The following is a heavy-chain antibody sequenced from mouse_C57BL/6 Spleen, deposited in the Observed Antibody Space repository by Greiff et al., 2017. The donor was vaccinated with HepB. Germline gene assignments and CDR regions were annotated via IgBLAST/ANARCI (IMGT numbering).Heavy chain of an antibody. D-gene: IGHD4-1*01. Sequence: VQLQQSGPELVKPGASVKISCKASGYAFSSSWMNWVKQRPGKGLEWIGRIYPGDGDTNYNGKFKGKATLTADKSSSTAYMQLSSLTSEDSAVYFCARCGLAHYFDYWGQGTTLTVSS. J-gene: IGHJ2*01. CDR2: IYPGDGDT. CDR3: ARCGLAHYFDY. CDR1: GYAFSSSW. V-gene: IGHV1-82*01.